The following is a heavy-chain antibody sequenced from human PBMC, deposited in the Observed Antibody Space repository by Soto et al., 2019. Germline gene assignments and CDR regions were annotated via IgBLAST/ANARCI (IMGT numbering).Heavy chain of an antibody. J-gene: IGHJ4*02. CDR3: AKPWGPSIPDRNPRFDY. D-gene: IGHD6-6*01. Sequence: PVGSLRLSCASSEFTFSTYAMTCVRHSPGRWLQLVATISDSGDITYYADSVKGRFTISRDNSRNTLYLQMNNLRAEDTALYYCAKPWGPSIPDRNPRFDYWGRGTLVIVSS. CDR2: ISDSGDIT. V-gene: IGHV3-23*01. CDR1: EFTFSTYA.